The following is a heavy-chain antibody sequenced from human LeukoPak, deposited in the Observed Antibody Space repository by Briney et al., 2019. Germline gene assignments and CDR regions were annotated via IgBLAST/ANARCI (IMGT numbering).Heavy chain of an antibody. Sequence: SEALSLTCAVYGGSFSGYYWSWIRQPPGKGLEWIGEINHSGSTNYNPSLKSRVTISVDTSKNQSSLKLSSVTAADTAVYYCARGRSSSPPGPIWGQGTMVTVSS. CDR3: ARGRSSSPPGPI. D-gene: IGHD6-6*01. CDR1: GGSFSGYY. CDR2: INHSGST. V-gene: IGHV4-34*01. J-gene: IGHJ3*02.